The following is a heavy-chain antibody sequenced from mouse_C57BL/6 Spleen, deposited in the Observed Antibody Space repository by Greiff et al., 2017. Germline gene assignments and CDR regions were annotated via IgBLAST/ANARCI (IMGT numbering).Heavy chain of an antibody. V-gene: IGHV1-61*01. CDR2: IYPSDSGT. CDR3: ARGSMVTTTGYYFDY. CDR1: GYTFTSYW. J-gene: IGHJ2*01. Sequence: QVQLQQPGAELVRPGSSVKLSCKASGYTFTSYWMDWVKQRPGQGLEWIGNIYPSDSGTHYNQKFKDKATLTVDKSSSTAYMQLSSLTSEDSAVYYCARGSMVTTTGYYFDYWGQGTTLTVSS. D-gene: IGHD2-3*01.